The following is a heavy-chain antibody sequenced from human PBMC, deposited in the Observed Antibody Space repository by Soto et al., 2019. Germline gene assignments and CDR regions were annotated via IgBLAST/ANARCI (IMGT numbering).Heavy chain of an antibody. D-gene: IGHD3-3*01. CDR1: GFTFSNYA. V-gene: IGHV3-23*01. CDR2: ITVSGRDT. CDR3: AKVTTIFGLDVTLGYFDL. J-gene: IGHJ2*01. Sequence: EVQLLESGGGLVQPGGSLRLSCAASGFTFSNYAMAWVRQAPGKGLEWVSGITVSGRDTFHAGSVNARFTISRDNSKNTLYLQMNSLRADDTAVYYCAKVTTIFGLDVTLGYFDLWGRGTLVTVSS.